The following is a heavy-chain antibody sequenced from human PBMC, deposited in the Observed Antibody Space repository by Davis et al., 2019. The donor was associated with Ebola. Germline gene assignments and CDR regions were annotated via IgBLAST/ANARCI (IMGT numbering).Heavy chain of an antibody. CDR2: TYYRSKWHS. V-gene: IGHV6-1*01. J-gene: IGHJ4*02. Sequence: SQTLSLTCAISGDSVPSNSAAWNCIRQSPSRGLEWLGRTYYRSKWHSDYALSVKGRITFNSDTSKNQFSLQLNSVTPEDTAVYYCARGRSWPLDSWGQGTLVTVSS. D-gene: IGHD6-13*01. CDR1: GDSVPSNSAA. CDR3: ARGRSWPLDS.